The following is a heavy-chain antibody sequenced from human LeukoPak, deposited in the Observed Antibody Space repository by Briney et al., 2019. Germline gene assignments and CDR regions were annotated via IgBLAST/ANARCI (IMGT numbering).Heavy chain of an antibody. CDR1: GGSISSGGYS. D-gene: IGHD5-24*01. V-gene: IGHV4-30-2*01. J-gene: IGHJ4*02. Sequence: SETLSLTCAVSGGSISSGGYSWSWIRQPPGKGLEWIGYIYHSGSTYYNPSLKSRVTISVDRSKNQFSLKLSSVTAADTAVYYCARGDRLVEMATIVSLGFDYWGQGTLVTVSS. CDR3: ARGDRLVEMATIVSLGFDY. CDR2: IYHSGST.